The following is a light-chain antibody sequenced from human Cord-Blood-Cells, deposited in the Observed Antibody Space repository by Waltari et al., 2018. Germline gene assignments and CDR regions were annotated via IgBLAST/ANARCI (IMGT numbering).Light chain of an antibody. CDR2: GKN. Sequence: SSELPQDPAVSVALGQTVRITCQGDSLRSYHASWYQQKPGQAPVLVIYGKNNRPSGIPDRFSGSSSGNTASLTITGAQAEDEADYYCNSRDSSGNHLVFGGGTKLTVL. J-gene: IGLJ3*02. CDR3: NSRDSSGNHLV. V-gene: IGLV3-19*01. CDR1: SLRSYH.